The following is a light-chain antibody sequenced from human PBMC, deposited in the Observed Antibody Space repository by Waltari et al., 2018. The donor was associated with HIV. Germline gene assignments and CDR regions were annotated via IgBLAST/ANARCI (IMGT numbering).Light chain of an antibody. CDR1: QNISSY. Sequence: DIQMTQSPSSLSASVGDRVTITCRARQNISSYLSWYQQKPGKAPKVLIYATSSVQSGVPSRFSGSGSGTDFNISISSLQLEDFATYYCQQSYSTPRTFGQGTKVEIK. CDR3: QQSYSTPRT. CDR2: ATS. J-gene: IGKJ1*01. V-gene: IGKV1-39*01.